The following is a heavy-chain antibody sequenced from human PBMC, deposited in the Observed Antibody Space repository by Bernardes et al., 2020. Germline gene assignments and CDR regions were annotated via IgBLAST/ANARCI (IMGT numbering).Heavy chain of an antibody. Sequence: ASVKVSCMASGYTFTGYYMHWVRQAPGQGLEWMGRINPNSGGTNYAQKFQGRVTMTRDTSISTAYMELSRLRSDDTAVYYCARDAVVVVVAATDWYFDLWGRGTLVTVSS. V-gene: IGHV1-2*06. CDR1: GYTFTGYY. J-gene: IGHJ2*01. D-gene: IGHD2-15*01. CDR3: ARDAVVVVVAATDWYFDL. CDR2: INPNSGGT.